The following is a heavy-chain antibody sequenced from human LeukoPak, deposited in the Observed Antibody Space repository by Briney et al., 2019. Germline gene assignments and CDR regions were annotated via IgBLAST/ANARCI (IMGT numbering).Heavy chain of an antibody. CDR1: EFTFSTYA. CDR2: ISGNGGIT. D-gene: IGHD3-22*01. J-gene: IGHJ6*02. V-gene: IGHV3-23*01. Sequence: GGSLRLSCEASEFTFSTYAMHWVRQAPGKGLEWVSGISGNGGITYYADSVRGRFTISRDNSENTLYLQMNSLRAEDTAVYYCAKSSGPGGYYYYGMDVWGQGTTVTVSS. CDR3: AKSSGPGGYYYYGMDV.